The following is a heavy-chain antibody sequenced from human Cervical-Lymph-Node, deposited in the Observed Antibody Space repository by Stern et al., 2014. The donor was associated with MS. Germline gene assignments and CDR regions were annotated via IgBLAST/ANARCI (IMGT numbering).Heavy chain of an antibody. V-gene: IGHV1-69*01. Sequence: AQLVESGAEVKKPGSSVRVSCKASGGSFKSYAFNWLRQAPGQGLEWMGDIVHMFAKANYAQKFQGRVTVTADEATNTVYMELSFLTSEDTAVYYCARERSIHYPAFAPWGQGTLVTVSS. J-gene: IGHJ5*02. D-gene: IGHD3-10*01. CDR2: IVHMFAKA. CDR3: ARERSIHYPAFAP. CDR1: GGSFKSYA.